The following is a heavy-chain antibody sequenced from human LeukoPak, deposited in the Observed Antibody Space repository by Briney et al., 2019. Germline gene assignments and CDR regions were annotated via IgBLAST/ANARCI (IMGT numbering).Heavy chain of an antibody. Sequence: PSETLSLTCTVSGGSIRNYYWSWIRQPPGKGLEWIGYIYYSGSTNYNPSLKSRVTISIDTSKNQFSLKLTSVTAVDTAVYYCVTWRYCSGGTCYGDYYIDVWGKGTTVSVSS. CDR3: VTWRYCSGGTCYGDYYIDV. CDR1: GGSIRNYY. D-gene: IGHD2-15*01. CDR2: IYYSGST. V-gene: IGHV4-59*01. J-gene: IGHJ6*03.